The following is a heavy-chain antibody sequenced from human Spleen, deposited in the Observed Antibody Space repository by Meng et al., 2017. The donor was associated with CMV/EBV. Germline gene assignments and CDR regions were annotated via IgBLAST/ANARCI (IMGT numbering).Heavy chain of an antibody. J-gene: IGHJ5*02. Sequence: GESLKISCAASGFTFSTYAMHWVRQAPGKGLEWVSAISGSGGSTYYADSVKGRFTISRDNSKNTLYLQMNSLRAEDTAVYYCAKADFVIAVAGHGWFDPWGQGTLVTVSS. CDR3: AKADFVIAVAGHGWFDP. V-gene: IGHV3-23*01. CDR2: ISGSGGST. CDR1: GFTFSTYA. D-gene: IGHD6-19*01.